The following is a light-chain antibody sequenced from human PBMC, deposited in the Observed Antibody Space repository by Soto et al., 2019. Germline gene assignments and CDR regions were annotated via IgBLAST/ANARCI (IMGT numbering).Light chain of an antibody. J-gene: IGLJ1*01. Sequence: LTQPASVSGSPGQSITISCTGTASDVGAYKYVSWHQQHPGKAPKIIIYDVNSRPSGVSSRFSGSKSGNTASLTISGLQTDDEGDYYCCAHSTSGTHVFGTGTKVTVL. CDR2: DVN. CDR1: ASDVGAYKY. CDR3: CAHSTSGTHV. V-gene: IGLV2-14*03.